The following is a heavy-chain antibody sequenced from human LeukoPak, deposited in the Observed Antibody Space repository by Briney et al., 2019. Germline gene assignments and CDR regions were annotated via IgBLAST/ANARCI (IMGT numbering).Heavy chain of an antibody. CDR1: GFSVSDNF. CDR3: AKDVLLWFGAASNWFDP. Sequence: GGSLRLSCAASGFSVSDNFMTWVRQAPGKGLEWVSVIYIGGSTHYADSVKGRFTISRDNSKNTLYLQMNSLRAEDTAVYYCAKDVLLWFGAASNWFDPWGQGTLVTVSS. V-gene: IGHV3-53*05. CDR2: IYIGGST. D-gene: IGHD3-10*01. J-gene: IGHJ5*02.